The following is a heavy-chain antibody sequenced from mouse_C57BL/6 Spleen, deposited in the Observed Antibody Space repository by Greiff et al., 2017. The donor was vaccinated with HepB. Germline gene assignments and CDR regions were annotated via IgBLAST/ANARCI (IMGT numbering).Heavy chain of an antibody. CDR3: ASEYGYDAGFAY. CDR2: IWGVGST. V-gene: IGHV2-6*01. CDR1: GFSLTSYG. Sequence: VQGVESGPGLVAPSQSLSITCTVSGFSLTSYGLDWVRQSPGKGLEWLGVIWGVGSTNYNSALKSRLSISKDNSKSQVFLKMNSLQTDDTAMYYCASEYGYDAGFAYWGQGTLVTVSA. D-gene: IGHD2-2*01. J-gene: IGHJ3*01.